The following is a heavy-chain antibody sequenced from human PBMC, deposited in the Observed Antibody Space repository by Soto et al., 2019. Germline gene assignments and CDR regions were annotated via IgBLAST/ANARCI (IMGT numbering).Heavy chain of an antibody. J-gene: IGHJ3*02. Sequence: PSETLSLTCTVSGGSISSYYWSWIRQPPGKGLEWIGYIYYSGSTNYNPSLKSRVTISVDTSTNQFSLKLSSVTAADTAVYYCARPSGGGAFDIWGQGTMVTVSS. D-gene: IGHD2-8*02. CDR2: IYYSGST. V-gene: IGHV4-59*08. CDR1: GGSISSYY. CDR3: ARPSGGGAFDI.